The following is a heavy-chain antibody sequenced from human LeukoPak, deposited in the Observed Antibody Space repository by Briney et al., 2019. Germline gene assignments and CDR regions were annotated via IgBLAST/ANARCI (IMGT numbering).Heavy chain of an antibody. D-gene: IGHD3-3*01. J-gene: IGHJ3*02. Sequence: GGSLRLSCAASGFTFSSYWMHWVRQAPGKGLVWVSRINSDGSSTSYADSVKARFTISRDNAKNTLYLQMNSLRAEDTAVYYCARGDYDFWSGHDAFDIWGQGTMVTVSS. V-gene: IGHV3-74*01. CDR1: GFTFSSYW. CDR3: ARGDYDFWSGHDAFDI. CDR2: INSDGSST.